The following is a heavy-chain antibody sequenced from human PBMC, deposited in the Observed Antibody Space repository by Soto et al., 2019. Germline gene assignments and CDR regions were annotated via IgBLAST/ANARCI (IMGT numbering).Heavy chain of an antibody. Sequence: PGGSLRLSCAASGFTFSSYAMSWVRQAPGKGLEWVSAISGSGGSTYYADSVKGRFTISRDNSKNTLYLQMNSLRAEDTAVYYCANLLGFWSGPMDVWGKGTTVTVSS. CDR1: GFTFSSYA. J-gene: IGHJ6*03. V-gene: IGHV3-23*01. CDR3: ANLLGFWSGPMDV. CDR2: ISGSGGST. D-gene: IGHD3-3*01.